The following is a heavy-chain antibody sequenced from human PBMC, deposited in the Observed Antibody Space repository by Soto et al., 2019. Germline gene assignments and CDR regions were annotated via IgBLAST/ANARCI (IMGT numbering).Heavy chain of an antibody. CDR2: ISAYNGNT. CDR1: GYTFTRYY. V-gene: IGHV1-18*01. CDR3: ARDAPPADH. Sequence: ASVKLSCKASGYTFTRYYISWVRQAPGQGLEWMGWISAYNGNTNYAQKLQGRVTMTTDTSTSTAFMELRSLRSDDTAVYYCARDAPPADHWGQGTLVTVSS. J-gene: IGHJ4*02.